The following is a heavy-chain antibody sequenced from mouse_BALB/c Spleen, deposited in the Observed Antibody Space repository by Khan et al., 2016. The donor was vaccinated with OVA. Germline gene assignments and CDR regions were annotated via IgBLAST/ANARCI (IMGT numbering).Heavy chain of an antibody. V-gene: IGHV5-6*01. Sequence: EVELVESGGDFVRPGGSLKLSCAASGFTFSTYGMSWVRQTPDKRLEWVATINTGGAYTYYPDTVTGRFTISRDNATNTLYLQLSSLKSEDTAIYYCARLSYYYNSEGFAYWGRGTLVTVSA. CDR2: INTGGAYT. J-gene: IGHJ3*01. CDR1: GFTFSTYG. D-gene: IGHD1-1*01. CDR3: ARLSYYYNSEGFAY.